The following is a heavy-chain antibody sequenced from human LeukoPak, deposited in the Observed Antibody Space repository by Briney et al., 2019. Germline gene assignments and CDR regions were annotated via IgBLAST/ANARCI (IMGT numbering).Heavy chain of an antibody. CDR3: ARGTAGYSSGWLSPFDY. Sequence: GGSLRLSCAASGFTVSSNYMSWVSQAPGKGLEWVSVIYSGGSTYYADSVKGRFTISRDNSKNTLYLQMNSLRAEDTAVYYCARGTAGYSSGWLSPFDYWGQGTLVTVSS. CDR2: IYSGGST. CDR1: GFTVSSNY. D-gene: IGHD6-19*01. J-gene: IGHJ4*02. V-gene: IGHV3-53*01.